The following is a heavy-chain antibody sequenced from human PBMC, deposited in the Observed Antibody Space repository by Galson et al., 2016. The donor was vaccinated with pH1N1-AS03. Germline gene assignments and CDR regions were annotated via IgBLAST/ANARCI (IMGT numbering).Heavy chain of an antibody. CDR1: GVSVPSSGLA. J-gene: IGHJ3*02. D-gene: IGHD3-16*01. CDR2: IYWDDAK. CDR3: ALPNSWGNAFEI. Sequence: PALVKPPQTLTLTCSLSGVSVPSSGLAVGWFRLPPGKALEWLALIYWDDAKRFSPSLRNRLTIPKDTSRNQAVLTVTNVDPLDTATYFCALPNSWGNAFEIWGPGTMVTVAS. V-gene: IGHV2-5*02.